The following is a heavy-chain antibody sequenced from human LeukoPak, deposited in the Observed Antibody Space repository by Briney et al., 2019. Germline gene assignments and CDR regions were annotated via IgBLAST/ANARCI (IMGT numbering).Heavy chain of an antibody. CDR1: GFTFSSYA. CDR3: AKSKQLAPWDY. Sequence: GGSLRLSCAASGFTFSSYAMHWVRQAPGKGLEWVAVISYDGSNKYYADSVKGRLTISRDNSKNTLYLQMNSLRAEDTAVYYCAKSKQLAPWDYWGQGTLVTVSS. D-gene: IGHD1-1*01. J-gene: IGHJ4*02. CDR2: ISYDGSNK. V-gene: IGHV3-30*04.